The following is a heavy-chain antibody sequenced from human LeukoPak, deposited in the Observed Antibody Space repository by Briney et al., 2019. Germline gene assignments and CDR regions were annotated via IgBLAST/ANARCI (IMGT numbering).Heavy chain of an antibody. CDR3: ARRAARSSSFEY. CDR2: IYPGDSDT. Sequence: GESLKISCQGSGYRFTSYWIGWVRQMPGKGLEGMGIIYPGDSDTRYSPSFQGQVTISADKSISTAYLQWSGLKASDTAMYYCARRAARSSSFEYWGQGTLVTVSS. CDR1: GYRFTSYW. D-gene: IGHD6-13*01. J-gene: IGHJ4*02. V-gene: IGHV5-51*01.